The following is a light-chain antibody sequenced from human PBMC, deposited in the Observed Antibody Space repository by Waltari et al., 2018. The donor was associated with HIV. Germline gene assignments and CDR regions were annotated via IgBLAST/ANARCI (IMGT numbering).Light chain of an antibody. V-gene: IGLV2-14*01. CDR3: SSYTSSSTLV. Sequence: QSALTQPASVSGSPGQSITISCTGTSSDVGGYNYVSWYQPHPGNAPKLMIYEVSNRPSGVSNRFAGSKSDNTASLTISGLQAEDEADYYCSSYTSSSTLVFGGGTKLTVL. CDR2: EVS. J-gene: IGLJ2*01. CDR1: SSDVGGYNY.